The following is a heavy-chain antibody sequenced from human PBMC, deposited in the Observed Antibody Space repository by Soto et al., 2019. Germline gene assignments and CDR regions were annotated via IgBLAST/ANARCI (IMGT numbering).Heavy chain of an antibody. CDR3: AKASHDLHIFLGPQSNIVVDGMDV. CDR1: GFTFSSYG. V-gene: IGHV3-30*18. J-gene: IGHJ6*02. Sequence: QVQLVESGGGVVQPGRSLRLSCAASGFTFSSYGMHWVRQAPGKGLEWVAVISYDGSNKYYADSVKGRFTISRDNSKNTLYLQMNSLRAEDTAVYYCAKASHDLHIFLGPQSNIVVDGMDVWGQGTTVTVSS. CDR2: ISYDGSNK. D-gene: IGHD2-2*01.